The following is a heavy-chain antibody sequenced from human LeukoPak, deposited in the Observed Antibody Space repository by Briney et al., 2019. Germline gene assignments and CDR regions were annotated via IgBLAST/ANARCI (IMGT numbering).Heavy chain of an antibody. CDR2: IYYSGST. J-gene: IGHJ6*03. V-gene: IGHV4-39*07. CDR1: GGSISSDNYY. Sequence: SETLSLTCTVSGGSISSDNYYWGWIRQPPGKGLEFIGSIYYSGSTYYNPSLKSRVTISVDTSKNQFSLKLSSVTAAYTAVYYCARDGRGLGFYYYYMDVWGKGTTVTVSS. CDR3: ARDGRGLGFYYYYMDV.